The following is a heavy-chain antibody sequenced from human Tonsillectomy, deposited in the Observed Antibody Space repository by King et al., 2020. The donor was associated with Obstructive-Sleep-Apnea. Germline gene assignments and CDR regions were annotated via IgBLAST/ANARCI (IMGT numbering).Heavy chain of an antibody. CDR1: GFTFSNYA. V-gene: IGHV3-30*04. CDR2: ISFDGSNI. J-gene: IGHJ4*02. Sequence: VQLVESGGGVVQPGRSLRLSGAASGFTFSNYAMYWVRQAPGKGLEVVEVISFDGSNIYYVDSVKGRFTISRDNSKNTLYLQMNSLRAEDTAVYYCASQVIVVVPAASDYWGQGTLVTVSS. CDR3: ASQVIVVVPAASDY. D-gene: IGHD2-2*01.